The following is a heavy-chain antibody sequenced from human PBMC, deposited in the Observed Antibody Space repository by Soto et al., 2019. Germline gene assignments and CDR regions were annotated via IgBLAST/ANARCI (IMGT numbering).Heavy chain of an antibody. CDR2: IYPGDSDT. CDR1: GYSFVSHC. CDR3: AKTDGYEVEY. J-gene: IGHJ4*02. V-gene: IGHV5-51*01. D-gene: IGHD5-18*01. Sequence: GESLKISCNGSGYSFVSHCIALVRQMPGEGLEWMGSIYPGDSDTTYSPSIQGQVTISADKSSTTVYLEWNTLKASDTSMYYCAKTDGYEVEYWGQGTQVTVSS.